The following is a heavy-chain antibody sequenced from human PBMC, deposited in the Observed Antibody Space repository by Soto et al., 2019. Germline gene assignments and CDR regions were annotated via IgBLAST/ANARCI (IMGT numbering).Heavy chain of an antibody. Sequence: LRRSCAASGFTFSSYAMSWVRQAPGKGLEWVSAISGSGGSTYYADSVKGRFTISRDNSKNTLYLQMNSLRAEDTAVYYCAKDGDRGIVVVYYYGMDVWGQGTTVTVS. CDR2: ISGSGGST. CDR1: GFTFSSYA. J-gene: IGHJ6*02. D-gene: IGHD2-2*01. CDR3: AKDGDRGIVVVYYYGMDV. V-gene: IGHV3-23*01.